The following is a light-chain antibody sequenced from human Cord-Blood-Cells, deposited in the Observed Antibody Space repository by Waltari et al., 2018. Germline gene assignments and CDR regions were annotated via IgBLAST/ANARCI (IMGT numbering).Light chain of an antibody. CDR1: SRDVGGYNY. CDR2: DVS. J-gene: IGLJ2*01. CDR3: SSYTSSSTLVV. Sequence: QSALTQPASVSGSPGQSITISCTGTSRDVGGYNYVPWYQHHPGKAPKRMIYDVSNRPSGVSNRFSGSKSGNTASLTISGLQAEDEADYYCSSYTSSSTLVVFGGGTKLTVL. V-gene: IGLV2-14*03.